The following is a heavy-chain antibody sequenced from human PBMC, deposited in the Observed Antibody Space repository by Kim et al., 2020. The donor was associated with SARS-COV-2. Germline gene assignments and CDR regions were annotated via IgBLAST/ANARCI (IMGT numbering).Heavy chain of an antibody. CDR1: GFTFSSNW. D-gene: IGHD2-2*01. CDR2: INSDGSRT. V-gene: IGHV3-74*01. Sequence: GGSLRLSCAASGFTFSSNWMHWVRQAPGKGLVWVSRINSDGSRTSYADSVKGRFTISRDNAKNTLYLQMNSLRAEDTAVYYCARSYCSSTSCYAVHFDYWGQGTLVTVSS. J-gene: IGHJ4*02. CDR3: ARSYCSSTSCYAVHFDY.